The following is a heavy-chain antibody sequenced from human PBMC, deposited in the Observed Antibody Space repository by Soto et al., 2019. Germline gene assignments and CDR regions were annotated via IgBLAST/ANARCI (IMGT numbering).Heavy chain of an antibody. J-gene: IGHJ4*02. CDR1: GYTFTSYA. CDR2: INAGNGET. D-gene: IGHD3-22*01. V-gene: IGHV1-3*03. Sequence: ASVKVSCTASGYTFTSYAIHWVRQAPGHRLEWLGWINAGNGETRYPQEFQDRVTITMDTSASTTYMELSSLRSEDTAVYYCARENTYYYDSSGPNVFDYWGQGTLVTVSS. CDR3: ARENTYYYDSSGPNVFDY.